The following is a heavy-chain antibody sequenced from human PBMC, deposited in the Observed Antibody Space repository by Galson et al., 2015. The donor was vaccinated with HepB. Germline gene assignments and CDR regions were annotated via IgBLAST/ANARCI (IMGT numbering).Heavy chain of an antibody. CDR1: GFTFSNYA. J-gene: IGHJ4*02. CDR2: ITGSGDTT. Sequence: SLRLSCAASGFTFSNYAMSWVRPAPGKGLEWVSTITGSGDTTFYPDSVKGRFTISRDNSKNTLYLEMNSLRAGDTAVYYCAKDRREIITGSGVVKPSFYFDFWGQATLITFAS. CDR3: AKDRREIITGSGVVKPSFYFDF. D-gene: IGHD3-3*01. V-gene: IGHV3-23*01.